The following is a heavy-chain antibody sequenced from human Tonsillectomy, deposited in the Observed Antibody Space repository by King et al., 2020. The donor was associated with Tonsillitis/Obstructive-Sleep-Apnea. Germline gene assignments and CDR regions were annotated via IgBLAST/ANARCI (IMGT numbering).Heavy chain of an antibody. CDR3: ARHVYYTKRSYYCMDI. V-gene: IGHV4-39*01. CDR2: IYYDGTT. Sequence: QVQLQESGPGLVKPSETLSLTCTVSGGSTSSSSYYWGWIRQSPGKGLEWIGSIYYDGTTYYNPSLKSRVIISVDTSKNQFSLRLTSLTAADTAVYYCARHVYYTKRSYYCMDIWGKGTTVTVSS. D-gene: IGHD4-11*01. J-gene: IGHJ6*04. CDR1: GGSTSSSSYY.